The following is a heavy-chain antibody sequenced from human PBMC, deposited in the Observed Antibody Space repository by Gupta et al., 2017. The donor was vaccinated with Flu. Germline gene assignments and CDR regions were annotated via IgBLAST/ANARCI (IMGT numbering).Heavy chain of an antibody. V-gene: IGHV1-46*01. Sequence: QVQLVQSGAEVKKPGASVKVSCKASGYTFTSYYMHWVRQAPGQGLEWMGIINPSGGSTSYAQKFQGRVTMTRDTSTSTVYMELSSLRSEDTAVYYCARITDSSGYYFRLDQHDAFDIWGQGTMVTVSS. CDR1: GYTFTSYY. J-gene: IGHJ3*02. CDR2: INPSGGST. D-gene: IGHD3-22*01. CDR3: ARITDSSGYYFRLDQHDAFDI.